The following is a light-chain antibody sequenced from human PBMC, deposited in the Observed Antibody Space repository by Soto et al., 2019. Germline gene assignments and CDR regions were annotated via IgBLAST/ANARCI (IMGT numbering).Light chain of an antibody. Sequence: DIQMTQSPSSLSASVGDRVTITCRASQSVSNYLNWFQHKPGRAPKLLIHTASTLRSGVPSRFSGSGSGADFTLTISSLQREDFATYYCQQRYTTPFTFGQGTELEIK. CDR2: TAS. CDR1: QSVSNY. V-gene: IGKV1-39*01. CDR3: QQRYTTPFT. J-gene: IGKJ2*01.